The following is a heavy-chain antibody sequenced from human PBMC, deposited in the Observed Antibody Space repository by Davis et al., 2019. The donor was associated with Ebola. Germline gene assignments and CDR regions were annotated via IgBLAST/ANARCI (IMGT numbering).Heavy chain of an antibody. Sequence: ASVKVSCKTSGYIFTRYSIHWVRQAPGQRLEWMGWINAGNGNTKYSQKFQGRVTITRDTSASTAYMELSSLRSEDTAVYYCAREVGPIDYWGQGTLVTVSS. V-gene: IGHV1-3*01. CDR1: GYIFTRYS. J-gene: IGHJ4*02. D-gene: IGHD1-26*01. CDR2: INAGNGNT. CDR3: AREVGPIDY.